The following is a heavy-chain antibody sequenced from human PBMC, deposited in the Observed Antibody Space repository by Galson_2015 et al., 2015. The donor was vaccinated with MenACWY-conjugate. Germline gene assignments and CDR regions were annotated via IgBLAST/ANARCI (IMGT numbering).Heavy chain of an antibody. D-gene: IGHD2/OR15-2a*01. V-gene: IGHV1-18*01. CDR3: ARDSQYGMDL. Sequence: SVKVSCKASGYMFTSYGISWVRQAPGQGLEWIGRISGKNENTKYAQKFQDRVAVTTDASTTTAYMELTALKFDDTALYYCARDSQYGMDLWGQGTTVIAS. CDR2: ISGKNENT. J-gene: IGHJ6*02. CDR1: GYMFTSYG.